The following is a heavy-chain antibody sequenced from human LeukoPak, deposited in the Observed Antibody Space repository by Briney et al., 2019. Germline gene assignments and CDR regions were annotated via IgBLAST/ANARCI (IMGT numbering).Heavy chain of an antibody. CDR3: ARGNYGDYGDAFDI. D-gene: IGHD4-17*01. CDR2: MNPNSGNT. V-gene: IGHV1-8*01. CDR1: GYTFTSYD. J-gene: IGHJ3*02. Sequence: GASVKVSCKASGYTFTSYDINWVRQATGQGLEWMGWMNPNSGNTGYAQKFQGRVTMTRDTSISTAYMELSSLRSEDTAVYYCARGNYGDYGDAFDIWGQGTMVTVSS.